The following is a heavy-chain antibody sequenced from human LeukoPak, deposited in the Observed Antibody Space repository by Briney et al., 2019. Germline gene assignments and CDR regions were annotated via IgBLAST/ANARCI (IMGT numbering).Heavy chain of an antibody. CDR1: GYTFTSYD. CDR3: ARVPRGYYDSSGLFDH. J-gene: IGHJ4*02. CDR2: MNPNSGNT. Sequence: GASVKVSCKASGYTFTSYDINWVRQATGQGLEWMGWMNPNSGNTGYAQKFQGRVTMTRNTSISTAYMELSSLRSEDTAVYYCARVPRGYYDSSGLFDHWGQGTLVTVSS. D-gene: IGHD3-22*01. V-gene: IGHV1-8*01.